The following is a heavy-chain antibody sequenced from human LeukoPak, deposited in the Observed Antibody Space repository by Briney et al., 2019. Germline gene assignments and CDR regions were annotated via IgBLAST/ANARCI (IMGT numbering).Heavy chain of an antibody. Sequence: SETLSLTCTVSGGSISSSSYYWGWIRQPPGKGLEWIGSIYYSGSTYYNPSLKSRVTISVDTSKNQFSLKLSSVTAADTAVYYCARHEAYYYDSGGYPSIGYFDYWGQGTLVTVSS. V-gene: IGHV4-39*01. CDR3: ARHEAYYYDSGGYPSIGYFDY. J-gene: IGHJ4*02. D-gene: IGHD3-22*01. CDR1: GGSISSSSYY. CDR2: IYYSGST.